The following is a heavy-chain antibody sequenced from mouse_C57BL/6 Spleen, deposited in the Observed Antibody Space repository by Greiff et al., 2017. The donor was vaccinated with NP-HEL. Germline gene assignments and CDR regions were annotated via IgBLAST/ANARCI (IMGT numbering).Heavy chain of an antibody. CDR3: ASAEGDYDYYAMDY. CDR1: GYTFTSYW. V-gene: IGHV1-53*01. J-gene: IGHJ4*01. D-gene: IGHD1-1*01. Sequence: VQLQQSGTELVKPGASVKLSCKASGYTFTSYWMHWVKQRPGQGLEWIGNINPSNGGTNYNEKFKSKAALTVDKSSSTAYMQLSSLTSEDSAVYYGASAEGDYDYYAMDYWGQGTSVTVSS. CDR2: INPSNGGT.